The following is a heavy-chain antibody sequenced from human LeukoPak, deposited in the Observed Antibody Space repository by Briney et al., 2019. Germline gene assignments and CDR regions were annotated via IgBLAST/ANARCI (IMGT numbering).Heavy chain of an antibody. J-gene: IGHJ3*02. CDR2: IYYSGST. CDR1: GGSISSSSYY. CDR3: ARDSGGSGSYGDAFDI. Sequence: SETLSLTCTVSGGSISSSSYYWGWIRQPPGKGLEWIGYIYYSGSTYYNPSLKSRVTISVDTSKNQFSLKLSSVTAADTAVYYCARDSGGSGSYGDAFDIWGQGTMVTVSS. V-gene: IGHV4-30-4*08. D-gene: IGHD3-10*01.